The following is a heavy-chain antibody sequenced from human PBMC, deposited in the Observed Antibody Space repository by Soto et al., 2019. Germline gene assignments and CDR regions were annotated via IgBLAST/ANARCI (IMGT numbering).Heavy chain of an antibody. Sequence: GGSLRLSCTASGFTFGDYAMSWVRQAPGKGPEWVGFIRSKAYGGTTEYAASVKGRFTISRDDSKSIAYLQMNSLKTEDTTVYYCTRADISSGWYLFDYWGQGTLVTVSS. V-gene: IGHV3-49*04. J-gene: IGHJ4*02. CDR1: GFTFGDYA. CDR3: TRADISSGWYLFDY. D-gene: IGHD6-19*01. CDR2: IRSKAYGGTT.